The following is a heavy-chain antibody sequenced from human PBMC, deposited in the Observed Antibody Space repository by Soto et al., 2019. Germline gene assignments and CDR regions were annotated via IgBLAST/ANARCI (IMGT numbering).Heavy chain of an antibody. CDR1: GYTFTSYA. V-gene: IGHV1-3*01. J-gene: IGHJ4*02. CDR2: INAGNGNT. Sequence: ASVKVSCKASGYTFTSYAMHWVRQAPGQRLEWMGWINAGNGNTKYSQKFQGRVTITRDTSASTAYMELSSLRSEDTAVYYCARDLRYYYDSSGYYLAYWGQGTLVTVSS. CDR3: ARDLRYYYDSSGYYLAY. D-gene: IGHD3-22*01.